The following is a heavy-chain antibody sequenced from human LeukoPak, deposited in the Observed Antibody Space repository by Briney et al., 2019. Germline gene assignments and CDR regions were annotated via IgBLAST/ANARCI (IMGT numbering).Heavy chain of an antibody. CDR2: IYYSGST. Sequence: SETLSLTCTVSGGSISSYYWSWIRQPPGKGLEWIGYIYYSGSTNYNPSLKSRVTISADTSKNQFSLKLSSVTAADTAVYYCARWLVDTAMVNDPALNYFDYWGQGTLVTVSS. CDR3: ARWLVDTAMVNDPALNYFDY. CDR1: GGSISSYY. J-gene: IGHJ4*02. V-gene: IGHV4-59*08. D-gene: IGHD5-18*01.